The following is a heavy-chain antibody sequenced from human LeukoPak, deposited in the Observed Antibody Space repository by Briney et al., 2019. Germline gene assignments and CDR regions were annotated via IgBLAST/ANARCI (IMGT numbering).Heavy chain of an antibody. V-gene: IGHV4-34*01. Sequence: SETLSLTCAVYGGSFSGYYWSWIRQPPGKGQEWIGEINHSGSTNYNPSLNSRVTISVDTSKHQCSLKLSAVPAADTAVYYCARDRPVLRFLEWPTSDVWGQGTTVTGSS. J-gene: IGHJ6*02. D-gene: IGHD3-3*01. CDR2: INHSGST. CDR3: ARDRPVLRFLEWPTSDV. CDR1: GGSFSGYY.